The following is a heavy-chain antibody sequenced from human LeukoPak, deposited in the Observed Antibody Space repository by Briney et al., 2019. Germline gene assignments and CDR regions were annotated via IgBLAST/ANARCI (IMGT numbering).Heavy chain of an antibody. CDR3: AKSNTESQTTVGN. V-gene: IGHV3-33*06. Sequence: GGSLRLSCAASGFTFNTYGMHWVRQAPGKGLEWIAGVWAGGSNRFYADSVEGRFTISRDNSKNTLYLQMNSLRAEDTAVYYCAKSNTESQTTVGNWGQGTLVSVSS. CDR2: VWAGGSNR. CDR1: GFTFNTYG. J-gene: IGHJ4*02. D-gene: IGHD1-14*01.